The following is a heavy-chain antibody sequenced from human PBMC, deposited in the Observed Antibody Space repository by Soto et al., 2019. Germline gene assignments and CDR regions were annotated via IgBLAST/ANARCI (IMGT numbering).Heavy chain of an antibody. CDR2: IYYSGST. CDR3: AGFVVPASRNSDFDY. V-gene: IGHV4-39*01. D-gene: IGHD2-15*01. Sequence: SRTCTGSGISVSTSVYYWGWVRQPPGKGLDWIGNIYYSGSTFYNPSLRSRVTLSVDTSKNQFSLRLNSVTAADTAVYFCAGFVVPASRNSDFDYWGQGTLVTVSS. J-gene: IGHJ4*02. CDR1: GISVSTSVYY.